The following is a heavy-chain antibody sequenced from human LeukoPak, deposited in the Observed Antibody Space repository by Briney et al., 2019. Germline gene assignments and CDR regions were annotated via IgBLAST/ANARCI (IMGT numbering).Heavy chain of an antibody. J-gene: IGHJ4*02. CDR1: GYSISSGHY. CDR3: GRAQGATDY. D-gene: IGHD1-26*01. V-gene: IGHV4-38-2*01. Sequence: SETLSLTCAVSGYSISSGHYWGWIRQPPGKGLEWIGSIYHSGSTYYNPSLKSRVTISVDTSKNQLSLKVNSVTAADTAVYYCGRAQGATDYWGQGTLVTVSS. CDR2: IYHSGST.